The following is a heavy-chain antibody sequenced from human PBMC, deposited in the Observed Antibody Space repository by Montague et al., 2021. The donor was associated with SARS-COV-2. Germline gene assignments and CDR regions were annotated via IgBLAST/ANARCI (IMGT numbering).Heavy chain of an antibody. Sequence: SETLSLTCAVYGGSISSSSYYWGWIRQPPGKGLEWIGSIHYSGSTYYNPSLKSRVSISVDTSKNQFSLKLSSVTAADTAVYYCARLWDTVYYYYGMDVWGHGTTVTVSS. V-gene: IGHV4-39*01. J-gene: IGHJ6*02. CDR3: ARLWDTVYYYYGMDV. CDR1: GGSISSSSYY. CDR2: IHYSGST. D-gene: IGHD1-26*01.